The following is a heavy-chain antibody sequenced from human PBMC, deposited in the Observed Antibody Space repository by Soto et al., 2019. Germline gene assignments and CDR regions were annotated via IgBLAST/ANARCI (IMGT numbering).Heavy chain of an antibody. CDR3: ARGRGYRNYVDAFDI. V-gene: IGHV1-3*01. CDR2: INAGNGNT. J-gene: IGHJ3*02. D-gene: IGHD4-4*01. CDR1: GYTFTSYA. Sequence: GASVKVSCKASGYTFTSYAMHWVRQAPGQRLEWMGWINAGNGNTKYSQKFQGRVTITRDTSASTAYMELSSLRSEDTAVYYCARGRGYRNYVDAFDIWGQGTMVTVSS.